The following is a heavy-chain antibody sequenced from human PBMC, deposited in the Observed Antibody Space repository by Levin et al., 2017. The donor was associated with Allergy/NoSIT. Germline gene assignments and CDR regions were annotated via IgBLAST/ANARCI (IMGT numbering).Heavy chain of an antibody. CDR3: ARDLRSGYSDY. CDR1: GFTFSSFG. V-gene: IGHV3-33*08. Sequence: AGGSLRLSCAISGFTFSSFGIHWVRQAPGKGLEWVAVVYNDGSKKYYADSVKGRFTISRDDSKNTVYLQMNSLRAEDTALYYCARDLRSGYSDYWGQGTLVTVSS. CDR2: VYNDGSKK. J-gene: IGHJ4*02.